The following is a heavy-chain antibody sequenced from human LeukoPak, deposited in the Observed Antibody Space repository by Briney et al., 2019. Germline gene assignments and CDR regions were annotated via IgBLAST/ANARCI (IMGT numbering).Heavy chain of an antibody. D-gene: IGHD2-8*02. J-gene: IGHJ4*02. Sequence: PGGSLRLSCAASGFTFSSYWMSWVRQAPGKGLEWVANIKQDGSEKYYVDSVKGRFTISRDNAKNSLYLQMNSLRDEDTAVYYCARDRGYCTGGACYRWFDNWAQGTLVAVSS. CDR1: GFTFSSYW. CDR3: ARDRGYCTGGACYRWFDN. V-gene: IGHV3-7*01. CDR2: IKQDGSEK.